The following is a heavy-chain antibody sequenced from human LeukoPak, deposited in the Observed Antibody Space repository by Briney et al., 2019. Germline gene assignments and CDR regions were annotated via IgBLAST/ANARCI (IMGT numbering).Heavy chain of an antibody. Sequence: GGSLRLSCAASGFTFSGSAMHWVRQASGKGLEWVGRIRSKANSYATAYAASVKGKFTISRDDSKNTAYLQMNSLKTEDTAVYYCTRPPYSGSPDYWGQGTLVTVSS. CDR2: IRSKANSYAT. D-gene: IGHD1-26*01. CDR1: GFTFSGSA. J-gene: IGHJ4*02. CDR3: TRPPYSGSPDY. V-gene: IGHV3-73*01.